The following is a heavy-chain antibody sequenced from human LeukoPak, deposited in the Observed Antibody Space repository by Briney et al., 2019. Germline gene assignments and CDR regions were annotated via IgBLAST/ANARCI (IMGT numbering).Heavy chain of an antibody. CDR2: IYYSGRT. J-gene: IGHJ4*02. CDR1: RGSISSSSYY. CDR3: ARRTTVVRPFDY. D-gene: IGHD4-23*01. Sequence: SETLSLTCTLSRGSISSSSYYCGWVRQPPGTGLEWVGSIYYSGRTYYNPSLKSRVTISVDTSKNQFSLKLSSVTAADTAVYYCARRTTVVRPFDYWGQGTLVTVS. V-gene: IGHV4-39*01.